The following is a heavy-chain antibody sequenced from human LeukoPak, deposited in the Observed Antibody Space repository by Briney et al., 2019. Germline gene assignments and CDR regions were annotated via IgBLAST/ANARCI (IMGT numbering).Heavy chain of an antibody. CDR1: GGSFSGYY. Sequence: SETLSLTCAVYGGSFSGYYWSWIRQPPGKGLEWIGEINHSGSTNYNPCLKSRVTISVDTSKNQFSLKLSSVTAADTAVYYCARETRGLIVVVSRGAFDIWGQGTMVTVSS. V-gene: IGHV4-34*01. CDR2: INHSGST. D-gene: IGHD2-15*01. J-gene: IGHJ3*02. CDR3: ARETRGLIVVVSRGAFDI.